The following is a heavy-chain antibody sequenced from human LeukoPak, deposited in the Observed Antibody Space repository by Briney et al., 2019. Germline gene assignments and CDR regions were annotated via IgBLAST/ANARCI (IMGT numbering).Heavy chain of an antibody. J-gene: IGHJ3*02. V-gene: IGHV7-4-1*02. CDR1: GYTFTRYA. CDR2: INTNTRKP. CDR3: ARGGFESRWASDI. D-gene: IGHD3-22*01. Sequence: ASVKVSCKASGYTFTRYAMNWVRQAPGQGLEWMGWINTNTRKPTYAQGFSGRFVFSLDTSVSTAYLQISSLKAEDSAVYYCARGGFESRWASDIWGQGTMVTVSS.